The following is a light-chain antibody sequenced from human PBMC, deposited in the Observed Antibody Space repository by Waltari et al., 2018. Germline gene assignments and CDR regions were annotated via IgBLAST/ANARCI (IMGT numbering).Light chain of an antibody. J-gene: IGLJ3*02. CDR3: AAWDDSRNGWV. Sequence: QSVLTQPPSASATPGQRVLISCSGSSSNIGTNTVNWYQQLPGTAPKLLIFGNNQRPSGVPDRISGFKSGTSASLAISGLQSEDEVHYYCAAWDDSRNGWVFGGGTQLTVL. CDR2: GNN. CDR1: SSNIGTNT. V-gene: IGLV1-44*01.